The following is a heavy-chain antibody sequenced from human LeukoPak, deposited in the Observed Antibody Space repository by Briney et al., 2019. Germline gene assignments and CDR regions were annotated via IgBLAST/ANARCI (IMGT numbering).Heavy chain of an antibody. D-gene: IGHD3-22*01. CDR2: INHSGST. V-gene: IGHV4-34*01. CDR1: GGSFSGYY. CDR3: ARAVGDSSGYYEGD. Sequence: MPSETLSLTCAVYGGSFSGYYWSWIRQPPGKGLEWIGEINHSGSTNYNPSLKSRVTISVDTSKNQFSLKLSSVTAADTAVYYCARAVGDSSGYYEGDWGQGTLVTVSS. J-gene: IGHJ4*02.